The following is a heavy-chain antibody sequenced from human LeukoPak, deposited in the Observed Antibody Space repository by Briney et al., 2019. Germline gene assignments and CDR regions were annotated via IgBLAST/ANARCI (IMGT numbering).Heavy chain of an antibody. V-gene: IGHV4-59*01. J-gene: IGHJ4*02. CDR2: VYYSGST. D-gene: IGHD5-12*01. CDR3: ARGVAGYGPYDY. Sequence: PSETLSLTCTVSGGSIGSYSWNWIRQPPGTGLEWIGYVYYSGSTNYNPSLKSRVTISLDTPKNQFSLRLNSVTAADTAVYYCARGVAGYGPYDYWGQGTLVTVSS. CDR1: GGSIGSYS.